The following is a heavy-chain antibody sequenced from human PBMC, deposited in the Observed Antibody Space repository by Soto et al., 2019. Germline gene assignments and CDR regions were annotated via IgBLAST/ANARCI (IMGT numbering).Heavy chain of an antibody. CDR3: ATYSSGYYGPH. J-gene: IGHJ4*02. Sequence: PSETLSLTCAVYGGSFSGYYWSWIRQPPGKGLEWIGEINHSGSTNYSPSLKSRVTISVDTSKNQFSLKLSSVTAADTAVYYCATYSSGYYGPHWGQGTLVTVSS. CDR1: GGSFSGYY. V-gene: IGHV4-34*01. D-gene: IGHD3-22*01. CDR2: INHSGST.